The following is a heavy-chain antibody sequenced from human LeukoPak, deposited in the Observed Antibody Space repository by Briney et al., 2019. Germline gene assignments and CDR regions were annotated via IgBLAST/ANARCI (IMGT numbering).Heavy chain of an antibody. CDR1: GITFNNYD. Sequence: GGSLRLSCAACGITFNNYDMNWVRQAPGKGLEWVSYISRDSNTIYYADSVKGRFTISRDNAKNSLYLQMNSLRDEDTAVYYCARRFGESSSYWGQGTLVTVCS. CDR3: ARRFGESSSY. CDR2: ISRDSNTI. D-gene: IGHD3-10*01. J-gene: IGHJ4*02. V-gene: IGHV3-48*02.